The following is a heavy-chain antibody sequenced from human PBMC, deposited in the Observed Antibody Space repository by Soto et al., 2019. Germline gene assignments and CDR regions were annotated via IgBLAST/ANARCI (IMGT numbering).Heavy chain of an antibody. CDR1: VDSVSSNSAA. D-gene: IGHD3-16*01. J-gene: IGHJ4*02. Sequence: SQTLSLTCAISVDSVSSNSAAWNWFRQSPSRGLEWLGRTHYRSQWSHDYAASVKSRITINPDTSKNQFSLQLSSVTPEDTAVYYCARGRLGLNYLHYWGQGTLVTVS. V-gene: IGHV6-1*01. CDR3: ARGRLGLNYLHY. CDR2: THYRSQWSH.